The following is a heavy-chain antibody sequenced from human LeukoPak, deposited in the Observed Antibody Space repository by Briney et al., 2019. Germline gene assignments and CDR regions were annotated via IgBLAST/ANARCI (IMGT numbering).Heavy chain of an antibody. V-gene: IGHV3-23*01. CDR3: AKAGYCSSTSCRRGWFDP. CDR1: GFTFSSCA. CDR2: ISGSGGST. D-gene: IGHD2-2*01. J-gene: IGHJ5*02. Sequence: GASLRLSCAASGFTFSSCAMSWVRQAPGKGLEWVSAISGSGGSTYYADSVKGRFTISRDNSKNMLYLQMNSLRAEDTAVYYCAKAGYCSSTSCRRGWFDPWGQGTLVTVSS.